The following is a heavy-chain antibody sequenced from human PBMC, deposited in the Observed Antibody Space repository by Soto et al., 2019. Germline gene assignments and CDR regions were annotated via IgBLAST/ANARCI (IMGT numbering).Heavy chain of an antibody. CDR1: GGSISSFH. CDR3: ARLTYYDSTGRFDY. V-gene: IGHV4-59*01. CDR2: VYYSGYT. J-gene: IGHJ4*02. Sequence: PSETLSLTCTVSGGSISSFHWSWIRQPPGRGLEWIGYVYYSGYTNYNPSLKSRVAMSIDTSKSQFSLRLNSVTAADTAVYYCARLTYYDSTGRFDYWGQGIQVTV. D-gene: IGHD3-22*01.